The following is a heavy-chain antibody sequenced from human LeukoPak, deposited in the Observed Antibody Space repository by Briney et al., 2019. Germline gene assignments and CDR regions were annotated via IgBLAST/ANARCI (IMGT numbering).Heavy chain of an antibody. V-gene: IGHV1-18*01. D-gene: IGHD6-19*01. CDR2: ISAYNGNI. Sequence: ASVKVSCKASGYTFTSYGISGVRQAPGQGLEWMGWISAYNGNINYAQKLQGRVTMTTDTSTSTAYMELRSLRSDDTAVYYCARDAGTRIAVAGTMGSWGQGTLVTVSS. J-gene: IGHJ4*02. CDR1: GYTFTSYG. CDR3: ARDAGTRIAVAGTMGS.